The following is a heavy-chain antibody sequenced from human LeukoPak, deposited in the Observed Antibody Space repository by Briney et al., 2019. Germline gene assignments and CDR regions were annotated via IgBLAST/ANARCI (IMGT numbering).Heavy chain of an antibody. J-gene: IGHJ3*02. V-gene: IGHV3-30-3*01. CDR1: GFTFSNYA. CDR2: ISYDGSNK. Sequence: GGSLRLSCAASGFTFSNYALHWVRQAPGKGLEWVAVISYDGSNKYYADSVKGRFTISRDNSENTPYLQTNSLRAEDTAVYYCVLTVVNAFDIWGQGTLVTVSS. CDR3: VLTVVNAFDI. D-gene: IGHD2-21*02.